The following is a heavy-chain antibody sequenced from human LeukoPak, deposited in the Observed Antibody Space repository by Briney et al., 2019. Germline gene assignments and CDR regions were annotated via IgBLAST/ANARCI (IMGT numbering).Heavy chain of an antibody. J-gene: IGHJ6*02. CDR1: GFTFSGYG. D-gene: IGHD2-21*01. V-gene: IGHV3-30*02. CDR2: IRYDGSNK. CDR3: AKSRPFVGDYYYYYGMDV. Sequence: GGSLRLSCAASGFTFSGYGMHWVRQAPGKGLEWVAFIRYDGSNKYYADSVKGRFTISRDNSKNTLYLQMNSLRAEDTAVYYCAKSRPFVGDYYYYYGMDVWGQGTTVTVSS.